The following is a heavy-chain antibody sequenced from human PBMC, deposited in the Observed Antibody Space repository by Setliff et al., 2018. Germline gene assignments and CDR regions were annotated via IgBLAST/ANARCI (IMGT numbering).Heavy chain of an antibody. CDR1: GFTFTDYG. CDR3: ARINFYVGSGYYYAPEL. Sequence: ASVKVSCKSSGFTFTDYGITWVRQVPGQGLEWMGWINNYNFNTQYAQKFQGRVTVTTDTSTTTAYMELRSLRADDTAVYYCARINFYVGSGYYYAPELWGQGTTVTVSS. V-gene: IGHV1-18*01. J-gene: IGHJ4*02. D-gene: IGHD3-22*01. CDR2: INNYNFNT.